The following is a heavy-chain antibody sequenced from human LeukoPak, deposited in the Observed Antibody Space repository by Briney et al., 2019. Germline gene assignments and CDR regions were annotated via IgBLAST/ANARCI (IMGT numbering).Heavy chain of an antibody. Sequence: GASVRVSSKLSGYTFTSDYMHWVRQAPGQGREWMGIINPSGGSTSYAQKFQGRVTMTRDTSTSTVYMELSSLRSEDTAVYYCARGGVVPAAIVDYWGQGTLVTVSS. CDR3: ARGGVVPAAIVDY. CDR1: GYTFTSDY. J-gene: IGHJ4*02. D-gene: IGHD2-2*01. CDR2: INPSGGST. V-gene: IGHV1-46*01.